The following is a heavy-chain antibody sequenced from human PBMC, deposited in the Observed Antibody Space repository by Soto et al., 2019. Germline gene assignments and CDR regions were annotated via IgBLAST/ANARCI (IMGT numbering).Heavy chain of an antibody. Sequence: PSQTLSLTCAISGDSVSSNSAAWNWIRQSPSRGLEWLGRTYYRSKWYNDYAVSVKSRITINPDTSKNQFSLQLNSVTPEDTAVYYCAIVEWLSLRYYYYGMDVWAQGTTVIGSS. CDR1: GDSVSSNSAA. CDR2: TYYRSKWYN. J-gene: IGHJ6*02. D-gene: IGHD6-19*01. CDR3: AIVEWLSLRYYYYGMDV. V-gene: IGHV6-1*01.